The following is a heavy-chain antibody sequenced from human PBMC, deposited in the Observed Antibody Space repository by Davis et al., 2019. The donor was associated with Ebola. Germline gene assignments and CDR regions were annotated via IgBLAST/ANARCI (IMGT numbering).Heavy chain of an antibody. CDR1: GGSITTHF. Sequence: PSETLSLTCSVSGGSITTHFWSWIRQPPGKGLEGIGFMQHGGGANSNPSLKSRVSISIDTSANQVSLKLTSVTAADTAIYYCARDTRPCGDDCYDDTFDMWGPGTLVTVSS. CDR3: ARDTRPCGDDCYDDTFDM. D-gene: IGHD2-21*02. J-gene: IGHJ3*02. V-gene: IGHV4-59*11. CDR2: MQHGGGA.